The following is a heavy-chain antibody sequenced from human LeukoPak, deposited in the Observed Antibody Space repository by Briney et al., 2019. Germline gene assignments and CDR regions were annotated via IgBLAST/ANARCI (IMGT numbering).Heavy chain of an antibody. J-gene: IGHJ6*02. Sequence: SSETLSLTCTVSGGSISSYYWSWIRQPAGKGLEWIGRIYTSGSTNYNPSLKSRVTMSVDTSKNQFSLKLSSVTAADTAVYYCARDNYDFWSGYPGKRGMDVWGQGTTVTVSS. CDR2: IYTSGST. CDR3: ARDNYDFWSGYPGKRGMDV. V-gene: IGHV4-4*07. D-gene: IGHD3-3*01. CDR1: GGSISSYY.